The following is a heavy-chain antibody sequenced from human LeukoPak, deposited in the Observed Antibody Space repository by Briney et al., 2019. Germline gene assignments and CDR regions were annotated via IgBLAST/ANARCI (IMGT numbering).Heavy chain of an antibody. D-gene: IGHD2-2*01. J-gene: IGHJ4*02. V-gene: IGHV1-46*01. CDR1: GYTFTSYY. CDR2: INPSGGST. Sequence: ASVKVSCKASGYTFTSYYMHWVRQAPGQGLEWMGIINPSGGSTSYAQKFQGRVTMTTDTSTSTAYMELRSLRSDDTAVYYCARARPEYCSSTSCYHQFDYWGQGTLVTVSS. CDR3: ARARPEYCSSTSCYHQFDY.